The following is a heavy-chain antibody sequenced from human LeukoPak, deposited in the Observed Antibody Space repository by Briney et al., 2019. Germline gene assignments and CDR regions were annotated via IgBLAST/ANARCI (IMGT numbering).Heavy chain of an antibody. CDR3: ARWMTTVITPDY. J-gene: IGHJ4*02. V-gene: IGHV1-2*02. CDR2: INPNSGGT. CDR1: GYTFNGYY. Sequence: ASVKVSCKASGYTFNGYYLNWVRQAPGQGLEWMGWINPNSGGTNYAQKFQGRVTMTRDTSISTAYMELSRLRSDDTAVYYCARWMTTVITPDYWGQGTLVTVSS. D-gene: IGHD4-11*01.